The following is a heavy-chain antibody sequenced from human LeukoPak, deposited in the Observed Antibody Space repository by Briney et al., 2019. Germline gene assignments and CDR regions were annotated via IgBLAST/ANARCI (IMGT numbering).Heavy chain of an antibody. CDR2: IKQDGSEK. CDR1: GFTFSSYW. J-gene: IGHJ3*02. D-gene: IGHD3-10*01. CDR3: ARERGGSAFDI. Sequence: GGSLRLSCAASGFTFSSYWMSWVRQAPGKGLEWVANIKQDGSEKYYVDSVKGRFTISRDNAKNSLYLQMNSLRAEDMAVYYCARERGGSAFDIWGQGTMVTVSS. V-gene: IGHV3-7*01.